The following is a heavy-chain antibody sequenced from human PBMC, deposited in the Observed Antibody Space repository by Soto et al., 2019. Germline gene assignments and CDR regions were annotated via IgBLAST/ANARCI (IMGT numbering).Heavy chain of an antibody. D-gene: IGHD6-19*01. J-gene: IGHJ4*02. Sequence: QVQLVESGGGVVQPGRSLRLSCAASGFTFSSYGMHWVRQAPGKGLEWVAVISYDGSNKYYADSVKGRFTISRDNSKNSLYLQMNSLRAEDTAVYYCAKAAIAVAGTGGVDYWGQGTLVTVSS. CDR3: AKAAIAVAGTGGVDY. CDR1: GFTFSSYG. V-gene: IGHV3-30*18. CDR2: ISYDGSNK.